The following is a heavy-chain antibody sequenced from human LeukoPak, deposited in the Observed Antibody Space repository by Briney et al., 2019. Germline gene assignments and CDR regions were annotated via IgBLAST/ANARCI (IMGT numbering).Heavy chain of an antibody. V-gene: IGHV4-39*07. J-gene: IGHJ4*02. CDR1: GGSISSSSYY. CDR2: IYYSGST. D-gene: IGHD4-23*01. Sequence: SETLSLTCTVSGGSISSSSYYWGWIRQPPGKGLEWIGSIYYSGSTYYNPSLKSRVTISVDTSKNQFSLKLSSVTAADTAVYYCARRGGGNFPYYFDYWGQGTPVTVSS. CDR3: ARRGGGNFPYYFDY.